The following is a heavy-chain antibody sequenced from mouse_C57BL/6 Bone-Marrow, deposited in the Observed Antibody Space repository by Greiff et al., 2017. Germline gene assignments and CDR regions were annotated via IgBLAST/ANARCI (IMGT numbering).Heavy chain of an antibody. D-gene: IGHD2-4*01. J-gene: IGHJ2*01. CDR1: GFSLTSYA. V-gene: IGHV2-9-1*01. CDR2: IWTGGGT. Sequence: QVQLQQSGPGLVAPSQSLSITCTVSGFSLTSYAISWVRQPPGKGLEWLGVIWTGGGTNYNSALKSRLSISKDNSKSQVFLKMNSLQTDDTARYYCARDYDYDGGGFDYWGQGTTLTVSS. CDR3: ARDYDYDGGGFDY.